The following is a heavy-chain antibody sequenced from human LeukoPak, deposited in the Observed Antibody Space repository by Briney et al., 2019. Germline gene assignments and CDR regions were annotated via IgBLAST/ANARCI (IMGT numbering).Heavy chain of an antibody. CDR1: GFTFSSYS. D-gene: IGHD1-20*01. V-gene: IGHV3-21*01. CDR2: ISSSSSYI. Sequence: PGGSLGLSCAASGFTFSSYSMNWVRQAPGKGLEWVSSISSSSSYIYYADSVKGRFTISRDNAKNSLYLQMNSLRAEDTAVYYCARGKGYNWNYVDYWGQGTLVTVSS. CDR3: ARGKGYNWNYVDY. J-gene: IGHJ4*02.